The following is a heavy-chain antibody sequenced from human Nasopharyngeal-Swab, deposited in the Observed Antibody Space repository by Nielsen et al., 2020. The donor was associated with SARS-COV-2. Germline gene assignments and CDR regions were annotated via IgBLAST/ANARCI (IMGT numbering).Heavy chain of an antibody. CDR3: ARYFPRPLDFWNHLSVSHLLYYYGMDV. V-gene: IGHV4-39*01. D-gene: IGHD3-3*01. CDR2: IYYSGNT. Sequence: SETLSLTCTVSGVSLSSSSYFWGWIRQPPGKGLEWIGSIYYSGNTYCNPSLKSRVTISVDTSNNQFSLKLSSVTAADTAVYYCARYFPRPLDFWNHLSVSHLLYYYGMDVWGQGTTVTVSS. CDR1: GVSLSSSSYF. J-gene: IGHJ6*02.